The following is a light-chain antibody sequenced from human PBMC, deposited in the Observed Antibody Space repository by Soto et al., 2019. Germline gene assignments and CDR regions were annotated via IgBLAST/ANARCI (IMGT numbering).Light chain of an antibody. CDR3: QQLYSYPL. CDR1: QGISSY. Sequence: DIQLTQSPSFLSASVGDRVTITCRASQGISSYLAWYQQKPGKAPKLLIYAASTLQSGVPSRFSGSGSGTEFTLTITSLQPEDFATYYCQQLYSYPLFGPGTKVDIK. J-gene: IGKJ3*01. V-gene: IGKV1-9*01. CDR2: AAS.